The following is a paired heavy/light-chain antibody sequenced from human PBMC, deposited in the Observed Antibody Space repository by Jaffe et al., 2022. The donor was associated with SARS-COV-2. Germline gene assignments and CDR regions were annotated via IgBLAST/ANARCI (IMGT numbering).Heavy chain of an antibody. CDR2: SNTKTGKQ. CDR3: ARATGWSFDL. J-gene: IGHJ2*01. Sequence: QVQLVQSGSELKKPGASVKVSCKASGYSFVTYAINWVRQAPGQGLEWMGWSNTKTGKQTYAQGFTGRFVFSLDTSVSTAYLEISSLKAEDTAVYYCARATGWSFDLWGRGTQVTVSS. V-gene: IGHV7-4-1*02. CDR1: GYSFVTYA.
Light chain of an antibody. V-gene: IGLV1-44*01. CDR3: SALDDSWEVA. Sequence: QSGLTQPPSASGALGQTVTISCSGTDSNIGSNTVNWYQQFPGTAPKLLIYSNSHRPSGVPDRFSGSKSGTSASLAISGLQPEDEADYYCSALDDSWEVAFGGGTKLTVL. CDR2: SNS. CDR1: DSNIGSNT. J-gene: IGLJ2*01.